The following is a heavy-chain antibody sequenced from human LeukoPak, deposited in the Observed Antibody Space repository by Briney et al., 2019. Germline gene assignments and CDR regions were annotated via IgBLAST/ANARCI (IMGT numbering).Heavy chain of an antibody. CDR3: ARHGWASVAARLDY. CDR1: GDSISSSSYF. J-gene: IGHJ4*02. D-gene: IGHD6-6*01. V-gene: IGHV4-39*01. Sequence: SETLSLTCTVSGDSISSSSYFWGWVRQHPGKGLEWIGSIYYSGSTYYNPSLKSRVTISVDTSKNQFSLKLSSVTAPDTAVYYCARHGWASVAARLDYWGQGTLVTVSS. CDR2: IYYSGST.